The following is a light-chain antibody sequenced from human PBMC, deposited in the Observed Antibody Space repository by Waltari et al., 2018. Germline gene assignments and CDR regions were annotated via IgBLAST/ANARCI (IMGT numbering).Light chain of an antibody. CDR1: EGIGNN. CDR3: QHGYGTPRT. CDR2: EAS. J-gene: IGKJ1*01. Sequence: DIQMTQSPSSLSASVGDRVTITCQASEGIGNNLNWYQQKPGKAPKLLIYEASSLQSGIPSRFSGSRSGTDFTLTINSLQSEDVATYYCQHGYGTPRTFGQGTKVEIK. V-gene: IGKV1-39*01.